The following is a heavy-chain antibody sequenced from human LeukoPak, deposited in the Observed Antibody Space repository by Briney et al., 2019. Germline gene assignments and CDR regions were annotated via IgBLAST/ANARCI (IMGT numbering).Heavy chain of an antibody. D-gene: IGHD2-21*02. CDR2: ISSSSSYI. J-gene: IGHJ4*02. V-gene: IGHV3-21*01. CDR3: ARGAHIVVVTPGPR. CDR1: GFTFSSYS. Sequence: GGSLRLSCAASGFTFSSYSMNWVRQAPGKGLEWVSSISSSSSYIYYADSVKGRFTISGDNAKNSLYLQMNSLRAEDTAVYYCARGAHIVVVTPGPRWGQGTLVTVSS.